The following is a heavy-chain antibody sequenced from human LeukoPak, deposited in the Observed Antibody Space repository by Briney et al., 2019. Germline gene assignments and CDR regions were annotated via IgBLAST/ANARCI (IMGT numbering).Heavy chain of an antibody. CDR3: ARGGSGGSCYLASDYCYYYGMDV. CDR1: GFTFDDYA. CDR2: ISWNSGSI. V-gene: IGHV3-9*01. D-gene: IGHD2-15*01. J-gene: IGHJ6*02. Sequence: PGRSLRLSCAASGFTFDDYAMHWVRQAPGKGLEWVSGISWNSGSIGYADSVKGRFTISRDNAKNSLYLQMNSLRAEDTAVYYCARGGSGGSCYLASDYCYYYGMDVWGQGTTVTVSS.